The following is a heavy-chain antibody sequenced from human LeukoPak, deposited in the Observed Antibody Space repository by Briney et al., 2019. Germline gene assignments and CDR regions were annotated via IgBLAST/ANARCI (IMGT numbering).Heavy chain of an antibody. D-gene: IGHD3-3*01. V-gene: IGHV1-69*13. CDR1: GGTFSSYA. CDR3: ARVLDYDFWSGYHAIYYYYGMDV. CDR2: IIPSFGTA. Sequence: SVKVSCKASGGTFSSYAISWVRQAPGQGLEWMGGIIPSFGTANYAQKFQGRVTITADESTSTAYMELSSLRSEDTAVYYCARVLDYDFWSGYHAIYYYYGMDVWGQGTTVAASS. J-gene: IGHJ6*02.